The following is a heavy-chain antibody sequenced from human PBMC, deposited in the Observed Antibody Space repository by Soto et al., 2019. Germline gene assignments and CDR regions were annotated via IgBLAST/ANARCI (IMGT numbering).Heavy chain of an antibody. CDR1: GGSSRSNDG. D-gene: IGHD6-13*01. Sequence: SETLSVTCTVAGGSSRSNDGCSILHQPPVRGMEWIGEIYHSGSTNYNPTLKSRVTISVDKSKNQFSLKLSSVTAADTAVYYCARAIAAAGTGLNWFHPWGQGTLVTVSS. V-gene: IGHV4-4*02. J-gene: IGHJ5*02. CDR3: ARAIAAAGTGLNWFHP. CDR2: IYHSGST.